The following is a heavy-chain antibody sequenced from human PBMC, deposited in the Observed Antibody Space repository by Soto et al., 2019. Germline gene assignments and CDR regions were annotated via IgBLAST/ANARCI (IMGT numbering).Heavy chain of an antibody. J-gene: IGHJ4*02. V-gene: IGHV1-3*01. D-gene: IGHD6-13*01. CDR1: GYTFTSYA. CDR3: ARAPSWYNFDY. CDR2: INAGNGNT. Sequence: QVQLVQSGAEVKKPGASVKVSCKASGYTFTSYAMHWVRQAPGQRLEWMVWINAGNGNTKYSQKFQGRVTITRDTSASPAYMELSSLRSEDTAVYYCARAPSWYNFDYWGQGTLVTVSS.